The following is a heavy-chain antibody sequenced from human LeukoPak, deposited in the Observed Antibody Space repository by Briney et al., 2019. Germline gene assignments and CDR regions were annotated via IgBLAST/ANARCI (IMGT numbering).Heavy chain of an antibody. V-gene: IGHV4-59*01. J-gene: IGHJ3*02. Sequence: PSETLSLTCTVSGGSISSYYWSWIRQPPGKGLEWIGYIYYSGSTNYNPSLKSRVTISVDTSKNQFSLKLSSVTAADTAVYYCARDANRGHSYGDAFDIWGQGTMVTVSS. D-gene: IGHD5-18*01. CDR3: ARDANRGHSYGDAFDI. CDR2: IYYSGST. CDR1: GGSISSYY.